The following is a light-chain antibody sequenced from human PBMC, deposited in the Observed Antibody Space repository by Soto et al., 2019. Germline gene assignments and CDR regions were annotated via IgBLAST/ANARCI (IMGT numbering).Light chain of an antibody. Sequence: ATQVTHSPPSLSASVGDRVTITCRASQGINNDLAWYQQKPGKAPKLLIYGATNLHTGVPSRFSGSGSGTDFTLTISSLQPEDFATYYCLQDHNYPWTFGQGTKVDI. CDR2: GAT. CDR1: QGINND. J-gene: IGKJ1*01. CDR3: LQDHNYPWT. V-gene: IGKV1-6*01.